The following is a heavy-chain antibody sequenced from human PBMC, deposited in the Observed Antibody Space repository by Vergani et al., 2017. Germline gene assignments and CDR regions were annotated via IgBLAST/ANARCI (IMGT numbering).Heavy chain of an antibody. D-gene: IGHD1-26*01. CDR1: GYTFTSYA. CDR2: INTNTGNP. J-gene: IGHJ4*02. V-gene: IGHV7-4-1*02. CDR3: ARELQVVGATLIAFDY. Sequence: QVQLVQSGSELKKPGASVKVSCKASGYTFTSYAMNWVRQAPGQGLEWMGLINTNTGNPTYAQGFTGRFVFSLDTSVSTAYLQISSLKAEDTAVYYCARELQVVGATLIAFDYWGRGTLVTVSS.